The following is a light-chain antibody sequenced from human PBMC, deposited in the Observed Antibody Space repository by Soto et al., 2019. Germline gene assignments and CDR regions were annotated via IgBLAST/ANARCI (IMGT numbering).Light chain of an antibody. J-gene: IGKJ2*01. CDR1: QSVSSAY. V-gene: IGKV3-20*01. Sequence: EIVLTQSPGTLSLSPGERATLSCRASQSVSSAYLAWYQQISGQAPRLLIYGVSSRATGIPDRFSGSGSGTDFTLTISGLEPEDFPVYYCQQSGSSFYTFGQGTKLEIK. CDR3: QQSGSSFYT. CDR2: GVS.